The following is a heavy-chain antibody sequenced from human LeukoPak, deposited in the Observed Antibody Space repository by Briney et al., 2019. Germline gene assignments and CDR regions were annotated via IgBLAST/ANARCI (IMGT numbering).Heavy chain of an antibody. V-gene: IGHV5-51*01. J-gene: IGHJ4*02. D-gene: IGHD3-22*01. Sequence: GESLKISCKGSGYSFTSYWIGWVRQMPGKGLEWMGIIYPGDSDTRYSPSFQGQVTISADKSISTAYLQWSSLKAPDTAMYYCARHAATYYYDSSGNKPFDYWGQGTLVTVSS. CDR3: ARHAATYYYDSSGNKPFDY. CDR2: IYPGDSDT. CDR1: GYSFTSYW.